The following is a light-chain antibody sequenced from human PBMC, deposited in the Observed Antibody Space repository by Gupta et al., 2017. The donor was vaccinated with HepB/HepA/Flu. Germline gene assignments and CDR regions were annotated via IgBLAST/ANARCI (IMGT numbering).Light chain of an antibody. CDR1: QSLLYSDGHTY. V-gene: IGKV2-30*01. Sequence: DVVMTQSPLSLPVTLGQPASISCRSSQSLLYSDGHTYLNWFQQRPGQPPRRLIYKVSNRDSGVPDRFSGSGSGTDFTLKISRVEAEDVGVYYCRQGTHWPGTFGQGTKLEIK. CDR2: KVS. CDR3: RQGTHWPGT. J-gene: IGKJ2*01.